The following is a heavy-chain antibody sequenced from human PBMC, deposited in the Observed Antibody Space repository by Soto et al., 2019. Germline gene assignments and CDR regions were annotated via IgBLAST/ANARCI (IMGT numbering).Heavy chain of an antibody. Sequence: EVQLVESGGGLIQPGGSLRLSCAVSGFTVSNNYMSWVRQAPGKGLEGVSVIYGGGYTAYGDSVKGRFTISRDNSKNTLFLKKHGRGADAAAFYFCGTQRGGGGYWGQGTLVTVSS. D-gene: IGHD6-25*01. CDR2: IYGGGYT. CDR3: GTQRGGGGY. CDR1: GFTVSNNY. J-gene: IGHJ4*02. V-gene: IGHV3-53*01.